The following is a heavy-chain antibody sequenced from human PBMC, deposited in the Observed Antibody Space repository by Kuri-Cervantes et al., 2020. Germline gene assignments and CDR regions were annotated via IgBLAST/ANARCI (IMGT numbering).Heavy chain of an antibody. V-gene: IGHV4-59*01. CDR3: ARGDGDYGDYFVDY. D-gene: IGHD4-17*01. J-gene: IGHJ4*02. Sequence: SETLSLTCTVSGGSISSYYWSWIRQPPGKGLEWIGYIYYSGSTNYNPSLKSRVTIPVDTSKNQFSLKLSSVTAADTAVYYCARGDGDYGDYFVDYWGQGTLVTVSS. CDR2: IYYSGST. CDR1: GGSISSYY.